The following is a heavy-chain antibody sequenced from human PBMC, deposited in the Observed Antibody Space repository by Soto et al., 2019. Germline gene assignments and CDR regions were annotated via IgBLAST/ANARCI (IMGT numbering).Heavy chain of an antibody. J-gene: IGHJ5*02. CDR1: GFTFSSYG. CDR2: ISYDGSNK. CDR3: ATFTSSVFDP. Sequence: GGSLRLSCAASGFTFSSYGMHWVRQAPGKGLEWVAVISYDGSNKYYADSVKGRFTISRDNSKNTLYLQMNSLRAEDTAVYYCATFTSSVFDPWGQGTLVTVSS. V-gene: IGHV3-30*03.